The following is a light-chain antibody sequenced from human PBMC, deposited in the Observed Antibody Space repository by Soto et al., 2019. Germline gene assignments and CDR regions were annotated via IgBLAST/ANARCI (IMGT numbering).Light chain of an antibody. CDR3: VQGLATTFT. CDR2: LGS. J-gene: IGKJ4*01. CDR1: QNLLHSNGYNY. Sequence: EIVLTQSPLSLPVTPGEPASISCRSSQNLLHSNGYNYLNWYLQKPGQSPQLLIYLGSNRASGVPDRFSGSGSGTDFTLTINRVEAEDVGLYFCVQGLATTFTFGGGTKVEIK. V-gene: IGKV2-28*01.